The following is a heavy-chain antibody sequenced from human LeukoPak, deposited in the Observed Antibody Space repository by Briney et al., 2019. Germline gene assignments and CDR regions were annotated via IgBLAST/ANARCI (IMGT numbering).Heavy chain of an antibody. CDR2: INHSGST. CDR3: ARGDGYSYGLYYFDY. V-gene: IGHV4-34*01. J-gene: IGHJ4*02. Sequence: PSETLSLTCAVYGGSFSGYYWSWNRQPPGKGLEWIGEINHSGSTNYNPSLKSRVTISVDTSKNQFSLKLSSVTAADTAVYYCARGDGYSYGLYYFDYWGQGTLVTVSS. CDR1: GGSFSGYY. D-gene: IGHD5-18*01.